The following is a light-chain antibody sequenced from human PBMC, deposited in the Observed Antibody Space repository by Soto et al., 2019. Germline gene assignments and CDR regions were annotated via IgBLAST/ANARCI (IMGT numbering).Light chain of an antibody. V-gene: IGLV2-18*02. CDR2: EVF. CDR1: SSDVGGYNR. Sequence: QSALTQPPSVSGSPGQSVTISCIGTSSDVGGYNRVSWYQQPPGTAPKLVIYEVFNRPSGVPDRFSGSKSGNTASLTISGLQAEDEADYFCSSPTSSSTWVFGGGTKVTVL. J-gene: IGLJ3*02. CDR3: SSPTSSSTWV.